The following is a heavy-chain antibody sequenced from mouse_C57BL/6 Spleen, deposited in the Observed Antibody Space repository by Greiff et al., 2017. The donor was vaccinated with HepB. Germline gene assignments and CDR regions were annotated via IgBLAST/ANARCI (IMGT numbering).Heavy chain of an antibody. CDR1: GFTFSDYG. CDR3: GGRYDYDLYAMDY. J-gene: IGHJ4*01. Sequence: EVKLVESGGGLVKPGGSLKLSCAASGFTFSDYGMHWVRQAPEKGLEWVAYISSGSSTIYYADTVKGRCTIARDNAKNTLFLQMTSLRSEDTAVYYWGGRYDYDLYAMDYWGQGTAVTVSS. V-gene: IGHV5-17*01. D-gene: IGHD2-4*01. CDR2: ISSGSSTI.